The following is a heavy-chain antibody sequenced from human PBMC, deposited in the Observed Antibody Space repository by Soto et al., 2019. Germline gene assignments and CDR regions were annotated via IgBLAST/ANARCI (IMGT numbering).Heavy chain of an antibody. D-gene: IGHD3-10*01. J-gene: IGHJ5*02. Sequence: SETLSLTCTVSGCSISSYYWSWIRQPPGKGLEWIGYIYYSGSTNYNPSLKSRVTISVDTSKNQFSLKLSSVTAADTAVYYCARELLWFGESPGNWFDPWGQGTLVTVSS. V-gene: IGHV4-59*08. CDR2: IYYSGST. CDR1: GCSISSYY. CDR3: ARELLWFGESPGNWFDP.